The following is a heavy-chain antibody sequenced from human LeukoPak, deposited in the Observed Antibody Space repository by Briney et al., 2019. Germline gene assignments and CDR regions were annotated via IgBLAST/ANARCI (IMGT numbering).Heavy chain of an antibody. CDR2: IKGDGSEK. CDR1: GFSFSNSW. J-gene: IGHJ3*01. D-gene: IGHD5-24*01. CDR3: ARDRDSHHACNV. V-gene: IGHV3-7*05. Sequence: PGGSLRLSCVASGFSFSNSWMSWVRQVPGKGLEWVALIKGDGSEKYYVDSVKGRFTIARDNAKNSLYLQMNGLRAEDTALYYCARDRDSHHACNVWGQGTKVTASS.